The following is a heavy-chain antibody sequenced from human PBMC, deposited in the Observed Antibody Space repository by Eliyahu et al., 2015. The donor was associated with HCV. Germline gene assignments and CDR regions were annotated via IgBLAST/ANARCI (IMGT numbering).Heavy chain of an antibody. CDR2: IYYSGST. J-gene: IGHJ5*02. Sequence: QLQLQESGPGLVKPSETLSLTCTVSGGSIXSSSYYWGWIRQPPGKGLEWIGSIYYSGSTYYNPSLKSRVTISVDTSKNQFSLKLSSVTAADTAVYYCASGEQLYPGAVAGKGDWFDPWGQGTLVTVSS. V-gene: IGHV4-39*01. CDR3: ASGEQLYPGAVAGKGDWFDP. CDR1: GGSIXSSSYY. D-gene: IGHD6-19*01.